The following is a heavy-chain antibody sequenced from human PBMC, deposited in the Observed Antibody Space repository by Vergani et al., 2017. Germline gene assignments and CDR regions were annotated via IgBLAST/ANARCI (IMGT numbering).Heavy chain of an antibody. V-gene: IGHV1-18*01. CDR1: GYTFTSYG. CDR3: AXASIVVVPAAHFDY. CDR2: ISAYNGNT. D-gene: IGHD2-2*01. J-gene: IGHJ4*02. Sequence: QVQLVQSGAEVKKPGASVKVSCKASGYTFTSYGISWVRQAPGQGLEWMGWISAYNGNTNYAQTLQGRVTMTTDTSTSTAYMELRSLRSDDTAVYYCAXASIVVVPAAHFDYWGQGTLVTVSS.